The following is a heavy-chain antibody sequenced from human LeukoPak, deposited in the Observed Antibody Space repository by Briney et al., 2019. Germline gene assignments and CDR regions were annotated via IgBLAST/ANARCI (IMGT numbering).Heavy chain of an antibody. Sequence: SETLSLTCTVSGGSISSYYWGWVRQPPGKGLEWIGYIYYSGSTNYNPSLKSRVTISVDTSKNQFSLKLSSVTAADTAVYYCARHSLSVFDYWGQGTLVTVSS. V-gene: IGHV4-59*01. CDR3: ARHSLSVFDY. D-gene: IGHD2/OR15-2a*01. CDR1: GGSISSYY. CDR2: IYYSGST. J-gene: IGHJ4*02.